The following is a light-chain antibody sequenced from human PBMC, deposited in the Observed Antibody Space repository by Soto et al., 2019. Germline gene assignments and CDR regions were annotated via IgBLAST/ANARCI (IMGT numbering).Light chain of an antibody. Sequence: DIQLTQSPSLLSASVGDRVTITCRASQNIARSLAWYQQKPGKAPALLIYAASSLQTGVPSRFSCSGSRTDFTLKISSLQPEDYATYYCQPFEIFPRRFGQGTRLDIK. CDR3: QPFEIFPRR. CDR1: QNIARS. J-gene: IGKJ2*01. V-gene: IGKV1-9*01. CDR2: AAS.